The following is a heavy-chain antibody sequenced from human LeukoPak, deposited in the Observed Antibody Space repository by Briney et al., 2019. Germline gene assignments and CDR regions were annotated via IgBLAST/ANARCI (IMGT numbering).Heavy chain of an antibody. Sequence: APVKVSCKASGYTFTSYGISWVRQAPGQGLEWMGWISAYNGNPNYAQKLQGRVTMTTDTSTSTAYMELRSLRSDDTAVYYCARDRIAARPKGHWFDPWGRGTLVTVSS. CDR2: ISAYNGNP. CDR1: GYTFTSYG. D-gene: IGHD6-6*01. V-gene: IGHV1-18*01. CDR3: ARDRIAARPKGHWFDP. J-gene: IGHJ5*02.